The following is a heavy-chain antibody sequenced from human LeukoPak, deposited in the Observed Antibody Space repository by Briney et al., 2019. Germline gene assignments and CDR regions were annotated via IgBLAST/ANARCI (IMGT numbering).Heavy chain of an antibody. D-gene: IGHD1-26*01. J-gene: IGHJ4*02. CDR1: GFTFSSYW. CDR3: AKRRHVWELPPSSD. V-gene: IGHV3-7*03. CDR2: IHQDGSEK. Sequence: GGSLRLSCAASGFTFSSYWMTWVRQAPGKGLEWVANIHQDGSEKYYVDSVKGRFTISRDNSKNTLYLQMNGLRAEDTAVYYCAKRRHVWELPPSSDWGQGTLVTVSS.